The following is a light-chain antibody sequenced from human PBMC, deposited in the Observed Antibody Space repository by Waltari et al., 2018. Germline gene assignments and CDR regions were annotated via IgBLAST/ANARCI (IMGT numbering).Light chain of an antibody. CDR1: ALPKKN. V-gene: IGLV3-10*01. CDR2: EDS. J-gene: IGLJ2*01. CDR3: YSTDSSGNHRV. Sequence: SYELTQPPSVSGSPGQTARNTCTGDALPKKNADWYQQKSGQAPVLVIYEDSKRPSGIPERFSGSSSGTMATLTISGAQVEDEADYYCYSTDSSGNHRVFGGGTKLTVL.